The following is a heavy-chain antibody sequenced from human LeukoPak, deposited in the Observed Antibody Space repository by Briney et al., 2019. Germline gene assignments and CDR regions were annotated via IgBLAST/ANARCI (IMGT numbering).Heavy chain of an antibody. J-gene: IGHJ6*02. CDR2: ISFDGSNK. CDR3: AKSGATLDYYFYGMDV. CDR1: GFTFSSYG. Sequence: GRSLRLSCAASGFTFSSYGMHWVRQAPVKGLECVTVISFDGSNKYYADSVKGRFTISRDNSENTLYLQMNSLRAEDTAVYYCAKSGATLDYYFYGMDVWGQGTTVTVSS. D-gene: IGHD3-10*01. V-gene: IGHV3-30*18.